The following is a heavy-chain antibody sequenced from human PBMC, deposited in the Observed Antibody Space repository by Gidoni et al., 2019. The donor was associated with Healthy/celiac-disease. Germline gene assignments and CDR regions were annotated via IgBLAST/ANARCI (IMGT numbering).Heavy chain of an antibody. J-gene: IGHJ5*02. CDR1: GGSISSSSYY. Sequence: QLQLQESGPGLVKPSETLSLTCTVSGGSISSSSYYWGWIRQPPGKGLEWIGSIYYSGSTYYTPSLKSRVTISVDTSKNQFSLKLSSVTAADTAVYYCARLRVVVITEGWFDPWGQGTLVTVSS. CDR3: ARLRVVVITEGWFDP. CDR2: IYYSGST. D-gene: IGHD3-22*01. V-gene: IGHV4-39*01.